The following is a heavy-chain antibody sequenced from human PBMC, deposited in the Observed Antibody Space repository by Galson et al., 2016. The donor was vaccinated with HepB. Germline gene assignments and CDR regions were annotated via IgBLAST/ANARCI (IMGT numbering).Heavy chain of an antibody. Sequence: SLRLSCAASGFSFSTYWMSWVRQAPGKGLEWVANIRKDGDVRDYGASVRGRFTISRDNAMNSLYLQMDDLSPEDTAVYYCVRDSSWGYNYWGQGALVTVSS. CDR1: GFSFSTYW. D-gene: IGHD1-26*01. CDR3: VRDSSWGYNY. J-gene: IGHJ4*02. CDR2: IRKDGDVR. V-gene: IGHV3-7*01.